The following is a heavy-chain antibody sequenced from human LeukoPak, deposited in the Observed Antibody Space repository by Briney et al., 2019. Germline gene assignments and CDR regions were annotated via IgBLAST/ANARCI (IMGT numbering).Heavy chain of an antibody. V-gene: IGHV1-69*05. CDR2: IIPIFGTA. J-gene: IGHJ4*02. CDR3: ARDTLWFGEPSHFAY. CDR1: GGTFSSYA. D-gene: IGHD3-10*01. Sequence: SVKVSCKASGGTFSSYAISWVRQAPGQGLEWMGGIIPIFGTANYAQKFQGRVTITTDESTSTAYMELSSLRSEDTAVYYCARDTLWFGEPSHFAYWGQGTLVTVSS.